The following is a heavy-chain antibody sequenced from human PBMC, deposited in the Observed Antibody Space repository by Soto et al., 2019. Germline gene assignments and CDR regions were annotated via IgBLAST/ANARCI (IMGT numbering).Heavy chain of an antibody. Sequence: QVQLVQSGAEVKKPGSSVKVSCKASGGTFSSYAISWVRQAPGQGLEWMGGIIPIFGTANYAQKFQGRVTITADESTSTAYMELSSLRSEDTAVYYCARKMYDILTGWPPQYYYYGMDVWGQGTTVTVSS. CDR1: GGTFSSYA. V-gene: IGHV1-69*01. D-gene: IGHD3-9*01. CDR2: IIPIFGTA. J-gene: IGHJ6*02. CDR3: ARKMYDILTGWPPQYYYYGMDV.